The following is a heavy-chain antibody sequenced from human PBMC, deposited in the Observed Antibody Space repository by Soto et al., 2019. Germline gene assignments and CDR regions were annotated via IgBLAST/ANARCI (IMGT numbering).Heavy chain of an antibody. CDR1: GYTFTGHY. V-gene: IGHV1-2*02. J-gene: IGHJ4*02. CDR3: ARSISGSFDF. CDR2: LNPNSGGT. Sequence: QVQLLQSGAEVKKPGASVKVSCKASGYTFTGHYRHWVRQAPGQGLEWMGWLNPNSGGTRFAQKFQGRVSLTRDSASSTSYMELRRLSSDDTAIYFCARSISGSFDFWGQGTLVTVSS. D-gene: IGHD6-25*01.